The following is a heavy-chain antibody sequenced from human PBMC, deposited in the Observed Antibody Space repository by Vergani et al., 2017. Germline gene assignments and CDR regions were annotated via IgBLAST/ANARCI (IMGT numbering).Heavy chain of an antibody. D-gene: IGHD6-19*01. CDR2: IYSGGST. CDR3: ARDRVYSSGWPGAFDI. V-gene: IGHV3-66*02. J-gene: IGHJ3*02. CDR1: GFTVSSNY. Sequence: EVQLLESGGGLVQPGGSLRLSCAASGFTVSSNYMSWVRQAPGKGLEWVSVIYSGGSTYYADSVKGRFTISRDNSKNTLYLQMNSLRAEDTAVYYCARDRVYSSGWPGAFDIWGQGTMVTVSS.